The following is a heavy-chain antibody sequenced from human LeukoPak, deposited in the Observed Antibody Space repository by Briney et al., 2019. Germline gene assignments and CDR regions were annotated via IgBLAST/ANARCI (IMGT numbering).Heavy chain of an antibody. V-gene: IGHV1-18*01. CDR3: AGLRYSGSYSYYMDV. D-gene: IGHD1-26*01. CDR1: GYTFTSYG. Sequence: ASVKVSCKASGYTFTSYGISWVRQAHGQGLEWMGWISAYNGNTNYAQKLQGRVTMTTDTSTSTAYMELRSLRSDDTAMYYCAGLRYSGSYSYYMDVWGKGTTVTVSS. J-gene: IGHJ6*03. CDR2: ISAYNGNT.